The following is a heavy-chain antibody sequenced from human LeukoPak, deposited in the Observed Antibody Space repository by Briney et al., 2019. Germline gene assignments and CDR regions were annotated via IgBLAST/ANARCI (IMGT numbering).Heavy chain of an antibody. CDR2: IYHSGST. Sequence: SGTLSLTCAVSGGSISSSNWWSWVRQPPGKGLEWIGEIYHSGSTNYNPSLKSRVTISVDKSKNQFSLKLSSVAAADTAVYYCARAGNGDYEETFDIWGQGTMVTVSS. J-gene: IGHJ3*02. CDR1: GGSISSSNW. D-gene: IGHD4-17*01. V-gene: IGHV4-4*02. CDR3: ARAGNGDYEETFDI.